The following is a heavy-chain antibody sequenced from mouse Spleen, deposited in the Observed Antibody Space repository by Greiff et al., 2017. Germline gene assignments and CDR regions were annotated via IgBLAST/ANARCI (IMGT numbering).Heavy chain of an antibody. CDR3: AREYGNYHDY. Sequence: QVQLQQPGAELVKPGASVKLSCKASGYTFTSYWMHWVKQRPGQGLEWIGEINPSNGRTNYNEKFKSKATLTVDKSSSTAYMQLSSLTSEDSAVYYCAREYGNYHDYWGQGTTLTVSS. D-gene: IGHD2-10*02. CDR1: GYTFTSYW. J-gene: IGHJ2*01. CDR2: INPSNGRT. V-gene: IGHV1S81*02.